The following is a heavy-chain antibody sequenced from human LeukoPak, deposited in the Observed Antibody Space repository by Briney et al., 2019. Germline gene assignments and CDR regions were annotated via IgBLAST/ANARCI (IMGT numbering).Heavy chain of an antibody. J-gene: IGHJ4*02. CDR1: GGSFSGYY. CDR2: INHSGST. D-gene: IGHD3-22*01. CDR3: ASMYYYDSSGYS. Sequence: PSETLSLTCAVYGGSFSGYYWSWIRQPPGKGLEWIGEINHSGSTNYNPSLKSRVTISVDTSKNQFSLKLSSVTAADTAVYYCASMYYYDSSGYSWGQGTLVTVSS. V-gene: IGHV4-34*01.